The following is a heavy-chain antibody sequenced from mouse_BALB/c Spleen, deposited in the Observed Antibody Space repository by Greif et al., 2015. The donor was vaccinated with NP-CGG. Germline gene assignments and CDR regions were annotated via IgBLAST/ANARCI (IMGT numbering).Heavy chain of an antibody. J-gene: IGHJ4*01. Sequence: EVKVVDSGAELVKPGASVKLSCTASGFNIKDTYMHWVKQRPEQGLEWIGRIDPANGNTKYDPKFQGKATITADTSSNTAYLQLSSLTAEDTAVYYCARGYGNYYYAMDYWGQGTSVTVSS. CDR3: ARGYGNYYYAMDY. V-gene: IGHV14-3*02. CDR2: IDPANGNT. CDR1: GFNIKDTY. D-gene: IGHD2-10*02.